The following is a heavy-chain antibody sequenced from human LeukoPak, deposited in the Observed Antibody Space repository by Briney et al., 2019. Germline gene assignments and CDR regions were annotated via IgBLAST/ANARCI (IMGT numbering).Heavy chain of an antibody. J-gene: IGHJ5*02. Sequence: SETLSLTCTVSGGSISSYYWSWIRQPPGKGLEWIGYIYYSGSTNYNPSLKSRVTISVGTSKNQFSLKLSSVTAADTAVYYCARAYCGGDCYRGWFDPWGQGTLVTVSS. CDR1: GGSISSYY. CDR2: IYYSGST. V-gene: IGHV4-59*01. CDR3: ARAYCGGDCYRGWFDP. D-gene: IGHD2-21*02.